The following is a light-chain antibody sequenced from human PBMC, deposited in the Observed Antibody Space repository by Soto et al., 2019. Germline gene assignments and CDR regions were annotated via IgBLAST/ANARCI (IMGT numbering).Light chain of an antibody. V-gene: IGKV1-39*01. CDR2: AAS. Sequence: DSEMTQAAXSLSASVGDRVTITCRASQSISSYLNWYQQKPGKAPKLLIYAASSLQSGVPSRFSGSGSGTDFTLTISSLQPEDFATYYCQQSYSTWTFGQGTKVDIK. CDR1: QSISSY. CDR3: QQSYSTWT. J-gene: IGKJ1*01.